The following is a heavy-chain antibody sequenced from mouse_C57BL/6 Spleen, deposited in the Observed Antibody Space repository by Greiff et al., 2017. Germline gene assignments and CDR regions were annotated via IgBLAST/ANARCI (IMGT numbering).Heavy chain of an antibody. CDR1: GFTFSSYA. J-gene: IGHJ2*01. D-gene: IGHD1-1*01. CDR2: ISDGGSYT. CDR3: ARASYYGSLYYFDD. Sequence: DVKLVESGGGLVKPGGSLKLSCAASGFTFSSYAMSWVRQTPEKRLEWVATISDGGSYTYYPDNVKGRFTISRDNAKNNLYLQMSHLKSEDTAMYYCARASYYGSLYYFDDWGQGTTLTVSS. V-gene: IGHV5-4*03.